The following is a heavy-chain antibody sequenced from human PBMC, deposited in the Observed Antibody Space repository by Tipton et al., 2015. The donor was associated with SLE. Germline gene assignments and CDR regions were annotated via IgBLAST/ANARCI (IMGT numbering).Heavy chain of an antibody. J-gene: IGHJ4*02. CDR2: LTGGSTT. D-gene: IGHD6-13*01. Sequence: SLRLSCAASGFSFSIYAMTWVRQAPGKGLERVSTLTGGSTTYYADSVKGRFTISRDNSKNTLFLQMNSLRAEDTAVYYCGKGLPYGSGWSGADSWGQGTLVTVSS. CDR1: GFSFSIYA. V-gene: IGHV3-23*01. CDR3: GKGLPYGSGWSGADS.